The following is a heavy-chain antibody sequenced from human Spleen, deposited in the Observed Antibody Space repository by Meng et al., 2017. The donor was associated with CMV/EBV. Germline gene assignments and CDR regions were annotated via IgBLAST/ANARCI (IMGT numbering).Heavy chain of an antibody. Sequence: SVKVSCKTSGFPFINAVIQWVRQDRGQRLEGIGWIVVGNGNANYAQRFQERVTITRDMSASTAYLELSDLRPEDTALYYCATKANYYGSGSYHFDYWGQGTLVTVSS. V-gene: IGHV1-58*02. CDR3: ATKANYYGSGSYHFDY. J-gene: IGHJ4*02. CDR1: GFPFINAV. D-gene: IGHD3-10*01. CDR2: IVVGNGNA.